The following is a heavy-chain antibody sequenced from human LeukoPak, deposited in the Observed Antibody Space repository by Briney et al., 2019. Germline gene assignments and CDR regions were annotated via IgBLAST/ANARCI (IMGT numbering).Heavy chain of an antibody. V-gene: IGHV1-2*06. CDR3: AREGGSHYYYYYYMDV. CDR2: IKPNSGGK. CDR1: GYTFTGYY. Sequence: GSLKVSCEASGYTFTGYYMHWVRQAPGQGLEWMGRIKPNSGGKNYAQTLQGGVTMTRDKSISTANIELSRLRSDHTAVYYRAREGGSHYYYYYYMDVWGKGTTVTVSS. J-gene: IGHJ6*03. D-gene: IGHD1-26*01.